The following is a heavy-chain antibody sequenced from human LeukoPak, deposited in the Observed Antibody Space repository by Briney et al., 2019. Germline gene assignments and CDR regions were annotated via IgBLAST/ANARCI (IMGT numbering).Heavy chain of an antibody. CDR1: GFTFSSYS. CDR3: ARDLFTSSGHILGGY. D-gene: IGHD6-19*01. CDR2: ISSSSSYI. V-gene: IGHV3-21*01. Sequence: PGGSLRLSCAASGFTFSSYSMNWVRQAPGKGLEWVSSISSSSSYIYYADSVKGRFTISRDNAKNSLYLQMNSLRAEDTAVYYCARDLFTSSGHILGGYWGQGTLVTVSS. J-gene: IGHJ4*02.